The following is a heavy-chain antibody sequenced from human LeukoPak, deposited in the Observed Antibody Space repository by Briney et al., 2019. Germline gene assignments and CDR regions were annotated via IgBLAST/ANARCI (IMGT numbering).Heavy chain of an antibody. J-gene: IGHJ4*02. CDR1: GLAFSCCW. CDR2: IKPDGSEK. CDR3: VRDKVDNAYTGSLLDY. V-gene: IGHV3-7*01. Sequence: GGSLRLSCGTCGLAFSCCWMIWVRQAPGKGLEWVAIIKPDGSEKHYVDSVKGRFTISRDNAKNSVYLQMSSLRAEYTAVYYCVRDKVDNAYTGSLLDYWGQGTLVTVSS. D-gene: IGHD2-15*01.